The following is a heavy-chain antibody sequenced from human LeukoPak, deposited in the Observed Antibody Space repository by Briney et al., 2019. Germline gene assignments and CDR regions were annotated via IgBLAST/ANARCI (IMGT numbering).Heavy chain of an antibody. CDR3: ARAGGIRFDY. CDR1: GFTFSSYA. Sequence: GGSLRLSCAASGFTFSSYAMSWVRQAPGKGLEWVSGISGSGRGVNTYYANSVKGRFTISRDNSKNTLYVQMNSLRAEDTAVYYCARAGGIRFDYWGQGTLVTVSS. CDR2: ISGSGRGVNT. V-gene: IGHV3-23*01. D-gene: IGHD3-10*01. J-gene: IGHJ4*02.